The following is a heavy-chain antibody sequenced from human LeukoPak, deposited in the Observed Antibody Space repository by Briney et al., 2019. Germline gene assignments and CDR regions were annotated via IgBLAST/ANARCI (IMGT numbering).Heavy chain of an antibody. CDR1: GFTFSSYA. Sequence: GGSLRLSCAASGFTFSSYAMSWVRQAPGKGLEWVSAISGSGGSTYYADSVKGRFTISRDNSKNTLYLQMNSLRAEDTAVYYCAKDLNIAVAGMDFDYWGQGTLVTVSS. CDR2: ISGSGGST. CDR3: AKDLNIAVAGMDFDY. D-gene: IGHD6-19*01. V-gene: IGHV3-23*01. J-gene: IGHJ4*02.